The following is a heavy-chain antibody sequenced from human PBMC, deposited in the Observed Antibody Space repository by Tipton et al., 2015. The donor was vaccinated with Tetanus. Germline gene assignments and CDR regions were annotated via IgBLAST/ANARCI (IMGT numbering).Heavy chain of an antibody. V-gene: IGHV3-33*01. D-gene: IGHD3-9*01. J-gene: IGHJ4*02. CDR1: GFTFSSYG. Sequence: SLRLSCAASGFTFSSYGMHWVRQAPDKGLEWVALIWHDGKNKYYADSVKGRFTISRDNSKSTLYLQMNSLRAEDTAVFYCARGSILTGLFHLDYWGQGTLVTVSS. CDR3: ARGSILTGLFHLDY. CDR2: IWHDGKNK.